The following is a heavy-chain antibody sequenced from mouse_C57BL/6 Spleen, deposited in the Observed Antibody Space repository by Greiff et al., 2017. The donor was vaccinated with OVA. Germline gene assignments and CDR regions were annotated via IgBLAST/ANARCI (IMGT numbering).Heavy chain of an antibody. CDR1: GYTFTSYW. Sequence: QVQLQQPGAELVKPGASVKLSCKASGYTFTSYWMHWVKQRPGQGLEWIGRINPNSGGTKYNEKFKSKATLTVDKSSSTAYMQLSSLTSEDSAVYYCARWGMDYWGQGTSVTVSS. J-gene: IGHJ4*01. CDR2: INPNSGGT. V-gene: IGHV1-64*01. CDR3: ARWGMDY.